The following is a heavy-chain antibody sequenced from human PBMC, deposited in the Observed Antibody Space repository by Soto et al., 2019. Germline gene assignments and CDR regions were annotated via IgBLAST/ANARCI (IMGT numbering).Heavy chain of an antibody. D-gene: IGHD5-12*01. CDR3: ARGGGYSGYDYYYFYGVDV. CDR1: GYAFISYG. V-gene: IGHV1-18*01. J-gene: IGHJ6*02. Sequence: ASVKVSCKASGYAFISYGITWVRQAPGQGLEWMGWITTYNGKTNYAQKLQGRVTMTTDTSTSTAYMDLRSLRSDDTAVYYCARGGGYSGYDYYYFYGVDVWGQ. CDR2: ITTYNGKT.